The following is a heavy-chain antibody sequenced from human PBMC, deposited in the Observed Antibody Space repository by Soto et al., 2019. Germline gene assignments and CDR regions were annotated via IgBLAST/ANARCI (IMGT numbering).Heavy chain of an antibody. D-gene: IGHD5-18*01. CDR1: GVSTSSGGFY. V-gene: IGHV4-31*03. J-gene: IGHJ6*02. CDR2: IYYSGIS. Sequence: TLCLTCPVSGVSTSSGGFYWSWIRQHPGKGLEWIGYIYYSGISYYNPSLKSRVSISLDTSRNQFSMTLNSVTAADTAVYYCARNGYTYGMDVWGQGAKVTVYS. CDR3: ARNGYTYGMDV.